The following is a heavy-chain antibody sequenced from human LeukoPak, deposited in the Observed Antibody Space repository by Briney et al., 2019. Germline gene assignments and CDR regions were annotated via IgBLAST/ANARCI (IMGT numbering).Heavy chain of an antibody. D-gene: IGHD2-2*01. Sequence: SQTLSLTCTVSGDSISSGGYYWSWIRQHPGKGLEWIGYIYYSGSTYYNPSLKSRVTISVDTSKNQFSLKLSSVTAADTAVYYCARDRRLGYCSSTSCTYNWFDPWGQGTLVTVSS. CDR1: GDSISSGGYY. V-gene: IGHV4-31*03. J-gene: IGHJ5*02. CDR3: ARDRRLGYCSSTSCTYNWFDP. CDR2: IYYSGST.